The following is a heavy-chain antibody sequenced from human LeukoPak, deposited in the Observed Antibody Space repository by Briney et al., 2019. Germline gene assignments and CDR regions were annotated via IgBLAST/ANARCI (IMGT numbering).Heavy chain of an antibody. D-gene: IGHD6-19*01. Sequence: GGSLRLSCSASGFPFSSYAMHWVRQAPGKGLEYVSAISDSGGSTYYADSVKGRFTISRDNSKNTLYLQMSSLRAEDTAVYYCVKARGSGWYWDYWGQGTLVTVSS. CDR3: VKARGSGWYWDY. CDR2: ISDSGGST. CDR1: GFPFSSYA. J-gene: IGHJ4*02. V-gene: IGHV3-64D*09.